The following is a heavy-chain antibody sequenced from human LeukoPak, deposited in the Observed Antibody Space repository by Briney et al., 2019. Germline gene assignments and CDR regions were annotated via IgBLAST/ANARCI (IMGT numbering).Heavy chain of an antibody. V-gene: IGHV4-59*08. CDR2: IYVTGNR. D-gene: IGHD3-16*02. Sequence: RSETLSLTCTVCGDSICLYYWSGVRQSPGEAREWIGYIYVTGNRYNPSLQSRVTISVDTSRNQFFLKMSSVTAADTAVYYCARHIGGGIEDMDVWGKGTKVTVSS. J-gene: IGHJ6*03. CDR1: GDSICLYY. CDR3: ARHIGGGIEDMDV.